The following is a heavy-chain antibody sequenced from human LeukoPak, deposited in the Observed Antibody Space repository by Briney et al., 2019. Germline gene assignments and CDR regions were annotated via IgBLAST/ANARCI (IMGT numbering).Heavy chain of an antibody. CDR3: ARAHCSGGSCYRGVSN. J-gene: IGHJ4*02. V-gene: IGHV4-34*01. CDR2: INHSGST. Sequence: SETLSLTCAVYGGSFSGYYLSWIRQPPGKGLEWIGEINHSGSTNYNPSLKSRVTISVDTSKNQFSLKLSSVTAADTAVYYCARAHCSGGSCYRGVSNWGQGTLVTVSS. D-gene: IGHD2-15*01. CDR1: GGSFSGYY.